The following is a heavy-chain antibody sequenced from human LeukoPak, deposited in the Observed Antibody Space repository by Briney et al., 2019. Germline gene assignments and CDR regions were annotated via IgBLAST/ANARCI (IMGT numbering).Heavy chain of an antibody. J-gene: IGHJ4*02. V-gene: IGHV1-3*01. Sequence: ASVNVSCKASGYTFTGYYMHWVRQAPGQRLEWMGRINAGNGNTKYSQKFQGRVTITRDTSASTAYMELSSLRSEDTAVYYCARARTGVTGTPGYWGQGTLVTVSS. CDR2: INAGNGNT. CDR3: ARARTGVTGTPGY. D-gene: IGHD1-20*01. CDR1: GYTFTGYY.